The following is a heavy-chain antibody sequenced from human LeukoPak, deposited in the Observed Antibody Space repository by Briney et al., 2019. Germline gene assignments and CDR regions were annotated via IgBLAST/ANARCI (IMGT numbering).Heavy chain of an antibody. CDR2: INHSGST. J-gene: IGHJ5*02. CDR1: GGSFSGYY. V-gene: IGHV4-34*01. Sequence: SETLSLTCAVYGGSFSGYYWSWIRQPPGKGLKWIGGINHSGSTNYNPSLKSRVTISVDTSKNQFSLKLSSVTAADTAVYYCARERGGSINVNWFDPWGQGTLVTVSS. CDR3: ARERGGSINVNWFDP. D-gene: IGHD1-14*01.